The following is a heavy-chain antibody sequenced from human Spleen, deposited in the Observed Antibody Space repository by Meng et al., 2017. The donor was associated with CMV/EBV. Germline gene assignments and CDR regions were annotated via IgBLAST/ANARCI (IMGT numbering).Heavy chain of an antibody. Sequence: ETLSLTCAASGFSFSRHAMSWVRQAPGKGLEWISGITVSGGNTQHVDSVKGRFTISRDNSKNTLFLQMNSLRVEDTAVYYCAKHRGSSWFRDYFENWGQGTPVTVSS. CDR3: AKHRGSSWFRDYFEN. V-gene: IGHV3-23*01. CDR2: ITVSGGNT. J-gene: IGHJ4*02. CDR1: GFSFSRHA. D-gene: IGHD6-13*01.